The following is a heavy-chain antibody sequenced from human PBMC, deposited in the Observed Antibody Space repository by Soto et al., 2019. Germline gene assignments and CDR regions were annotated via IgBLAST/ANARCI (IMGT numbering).Heavy chain of an antibody. CDR2: FYHSGST. J-gene: IGHJ4*02. V-gene: IGHV4-34*09. D-gene: IGHD3-22*01. Sequence: PSETLSLTCAIYGGPFSGYYWSRIRQSPERGLEWIGHFYHSGSTYYNPSHKSRASISNDLSKKQFFLELSSVTGADTAVYFCARIYWLRDSSGYHHPFDYWGVGTLVTVSS. CDR1: GGPFSGYY. CDR3: ARIYWLRDSSGYHHPFDY.